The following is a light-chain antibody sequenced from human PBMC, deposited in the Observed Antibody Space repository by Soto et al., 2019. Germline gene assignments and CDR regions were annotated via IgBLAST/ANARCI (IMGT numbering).Light chain of an antibody. CDR3: LQGTRLSYP. CDR1: QSLVYSDGTTY. V-gene: IGKV2-30*01. CDR2: QLS. J-gene: IGKJ2*01. Sequence: DVVMTQSPLSLPVTLGQPASISCSSSQSLVYSDGTTYLSWFQQTPGQSPRRLIYQLSSRDSGVPVRFRGRGSGKDFTLKISRVEAEDFGVYYCLQGTRLSYPCGQGTKLEIK.